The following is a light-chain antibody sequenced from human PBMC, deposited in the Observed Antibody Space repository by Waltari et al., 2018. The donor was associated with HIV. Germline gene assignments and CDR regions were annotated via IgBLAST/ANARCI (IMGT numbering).Light chain of an antibody. J-gene: IGLJ2*01. CDR3: QSYDSNLSGL. CDR1: SSHIGAGYD. Sequence: QSELTQPPSVSAAPGQRVTISCTGSSSHIGAGYDVPWYQQVPGRAPKVVIYGNSNRPSGVPDRFSGSKSGSSASLVITGLQSEDEADYYCQSYDSNLSGLFGGGTKVTVL. CDR2: GNS. V-gene: IGLV1-40*01.